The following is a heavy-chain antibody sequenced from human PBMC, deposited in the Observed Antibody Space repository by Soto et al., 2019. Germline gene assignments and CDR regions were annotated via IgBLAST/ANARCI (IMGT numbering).Heavy chain of an antibody. Sequence: GASVKVSCKASGGTFSSYAISWVRQAPGQGLEWMGGIIPIFGTANYAQKFQGRVTITADESTSTAYMELSSLRSEDTAVYYCAREASYSGFDPFDYWGQGTLVTVSS. J-gene: IGHJ4*02. CDR3: AREASYSGFDPFDY. V-gene: IGHV1-69*13. CDR1: GGTFSSYA. D-gene: IGHD5-12*01. CDR2: IIPIFGTA.